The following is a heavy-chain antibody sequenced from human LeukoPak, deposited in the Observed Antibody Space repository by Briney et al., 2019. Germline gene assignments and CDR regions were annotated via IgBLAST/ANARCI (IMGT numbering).Heavy chain of an antibody. V-gene: IGHV4-39*01. CDR1: GGSINNTLFY. CDR2: VYYDGIN. Sequence: PSETLSLTCTVSGGSINNTLFYWGWIRQPPGKGLEWIGTVYYDGINYSSPSLKSRVATSVDTSKNQFSLRLSSVTAADTAVYYCARHDGSNVGAFDIWGQGTMVTVSS. D-gene: IGHD1-26*01. J-gene: IGHJ3*02. CDR3: ARHDGSNVGAFDI.